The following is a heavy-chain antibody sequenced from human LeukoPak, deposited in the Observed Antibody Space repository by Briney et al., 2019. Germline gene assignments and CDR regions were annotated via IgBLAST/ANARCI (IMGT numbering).Heavy chain of an antibody. CDR3: TRINYDILIGYDDYYGMDV. D-gene: IGHD3-9*01. J-gene: IGHJ6*04. Sequence: PGGSLRLSCAASGFTFSNAWMSWVRQAPGKGLEWVGRIKSKTDGGTTDYAAPVKGRFTISRDDSKNTLYLQMNSLRTEDTAVYYRTRINYDILIGYDDYYGMDVWGKGTTVTVSS. CDR1: GFTFSNAW. CDR2: IKSKTDGGTT. V-gene: IGHV3-15*01.